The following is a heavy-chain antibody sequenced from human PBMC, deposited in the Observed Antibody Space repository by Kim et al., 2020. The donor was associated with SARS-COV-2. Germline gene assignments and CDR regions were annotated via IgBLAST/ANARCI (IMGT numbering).Heavy chain of an antibody. CDR3: AGSITMVRGVIIRGGY. Sequence: SETLSLTCAVYGGSFSGYYWSWIRQPPGKGLEWIGEINHSGSTNYNPSLKSRVTISVDTSKNQFSLKLSSVTAADTAVYYCAGSITMVRGVIIRGGYWGQGTLVTVSS. J-gene: IGHJ4*02. D-gene: IGHD3-10*01. CDR2: INHSGST. V-gene: IGHV4-34*01. CDR1: GGSFSGYY.